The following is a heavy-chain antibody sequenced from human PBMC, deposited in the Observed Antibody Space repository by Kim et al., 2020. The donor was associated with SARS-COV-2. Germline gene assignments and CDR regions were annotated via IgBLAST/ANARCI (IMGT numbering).Heavy chain of an antibody. CDR2: IDPSDSYT. D-gene: IGHD4-17*01. Sequence: GESLKISCKGSGYSFTSYWISWVRQMPGKGLEWMGRIDPSDSYTNYSPSFQGHVTISADKSISTAYLQWSSLKASDTAMYYCARHGTVTTPFNWFDPWGQGTLVTVSS. J-gene: IGHJ5*02. CDR1: GYSFTSYW. CDR3: ARHGTVTTPFNWFDP. V-gene: IGHV5-10-1*01.